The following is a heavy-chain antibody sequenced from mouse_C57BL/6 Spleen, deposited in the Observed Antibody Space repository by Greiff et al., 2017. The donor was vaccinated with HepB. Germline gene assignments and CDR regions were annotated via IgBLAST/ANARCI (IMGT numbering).Heavy chain of an antibody. CDR1: GYTFTDYY. CDR3: ASHYYYGSSYPFFDY. D-gene: IGHD1-1*01. V-gene: IGHV1-26*01. CDR2: INPNNGGT. Sequence: EVQLQQSGPELVKPGASVKISCKASGYTFTDYYMNWVKQSHGKSLEWIGDINPNNGGTSYNQKFKGKATLTVDKSSSTAYMELRSLTSEDSAVYCCASHYYYGSSYPFFDYWGQGTTLTVSS. J-gene: IGHJ2*01.